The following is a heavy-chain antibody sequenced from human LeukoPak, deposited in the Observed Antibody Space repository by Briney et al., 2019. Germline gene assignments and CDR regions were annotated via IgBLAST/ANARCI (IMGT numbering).Heavy chain of an antibody. J-gene: IGHJ4*02. CDR3: ARTNTYYYDSSGYSFDY. V-gene: IGHV4-61*02. CDR2: IYTSGST. Sequence: SQTLSLTCTVSRGSISSGSYYWSWIRQPAGKGLEWIGRIYTSGSTNYNPSLKSRVTISVDTSKNQFSLKLSSVTAADTAVYYCARTNTYYYDSSGYSFDYWGQGTLVTVSS. D-gene: IGHD3-22*01. CDR1: RGSISSGSYY.